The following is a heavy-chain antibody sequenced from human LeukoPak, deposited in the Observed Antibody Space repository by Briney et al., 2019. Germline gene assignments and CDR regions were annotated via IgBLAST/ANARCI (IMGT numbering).Heavy chain of an antibody. CDR1: GYTFTSYG. J-gene: IGHJ6*03. CDR3: ARALTNLPYVPPRWGYYYMDV. D-gene: IGHD5-24*01. CDR2: ISAYNGNT. Sequence: GASVKVSCKASGYTFTSYGISWVRQAPGQGLEWMGWISAYNGNTNYAQKLQGRVTMTTDTSTSTAYMELRSLRSDDTAVYYCARALTNLPYVPPRWGYYYMDVWGKGTTVTISS. V-gene: IGHV1-18*01.